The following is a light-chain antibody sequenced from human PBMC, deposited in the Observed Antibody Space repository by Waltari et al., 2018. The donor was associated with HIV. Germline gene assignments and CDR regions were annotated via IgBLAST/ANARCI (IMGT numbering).Light chain of an antibody. Sequence: AIQLTQSPSPLAASVGDRVTITCRASQGISSALAWYQQKPGKAPKLLIYEASSLESGVPSRFSGSGSGTDFTLTISSLQPADFATYYCQHFNSYPHTFGQGTKLEIK. CDR3: QHFNSYPHT. J-gene: IGKJ2*01. V-gene: IGKV1-13*02. CDR1: QGISSA. CDR2: EAS.